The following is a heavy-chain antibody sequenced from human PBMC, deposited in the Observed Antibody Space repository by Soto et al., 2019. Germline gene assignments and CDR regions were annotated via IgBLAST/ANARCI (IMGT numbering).Heavy chain of an antibody. CDR2: IYTGGSS. Sequence: SVTLCRTWTAAPGSISSYPWRWSQHPAGQGLQWFGRIYTGGSSNYNPSLKSRLTMTVGTSENQFSLKLSSVTGAEKAVYYCARDLSWFDGWGQATLVTV. CDR1: PGSISSYP. J-gene: IGHJ5*02. CDR3: ARDLSWFDG. V-gene: IGHV4-4*07.